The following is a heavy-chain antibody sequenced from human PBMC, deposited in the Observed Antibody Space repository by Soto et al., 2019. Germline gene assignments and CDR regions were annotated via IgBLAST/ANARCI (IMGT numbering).Heavy chain of an antibody. CDR3: AKESVYCSGGSCYSSSDFQH. D-gene: IGHD2-15*01. Sequence: PGGSLRLSCAASGVTFRTYAMGGVRQAPGKGLEWVSGISGSGGSTYYADSVKGRFTISRDNSKNTLYLQMNSLRAEDTAVYYCAKESVYCSGGSCYSSSDFQHWGQGTLVTVSS. CDR1: GVTFRTYA. V-gene: IGHV3-23*01. J-gene: IGHJ1*01. CDR2: ISGSGGST.